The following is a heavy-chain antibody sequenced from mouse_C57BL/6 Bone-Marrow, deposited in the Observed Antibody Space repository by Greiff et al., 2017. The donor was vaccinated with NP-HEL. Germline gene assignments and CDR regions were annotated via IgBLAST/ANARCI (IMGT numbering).Heavy chain of an antibody. V-gene: IGHV2-6-1*01. D-gene: IGHD2-5*01. CDR2: IWSDGST. Sequence: VKLVESGPGLVAPSQSLSITCTVSGFSLTSYGVHWVRQPPGKGLEWLVVIWSDGSTTYNSALKSRLSISKDNSKSQGFLKMNRLQTDDTAMYYCARHIGIYSNYAMDYWGQGTSVTVSS. J-gene: IGHJ4*01. CDR3: ARHIGIYSNYAMDY. CDR1: GFSLTSYG.